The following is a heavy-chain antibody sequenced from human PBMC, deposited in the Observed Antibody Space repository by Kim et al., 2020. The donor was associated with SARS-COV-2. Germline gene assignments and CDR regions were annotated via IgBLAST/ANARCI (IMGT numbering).Heavy chain of an antibody. V-gene: IGHV1-46*01. J-gene: IGHJ6*02. Sequence: ASVKVSCKASGYTFTSYYMHWVRQAPGQGLEWMGIINPSGGSTSYAQKFQGRVTMTRDTSTSTVYMELSSLRSEDTAVYYCARDCVDTNVYSYGMDVWGQGTTVTVSS. D-gene: IGHD5-18*01. CDR2: INPSGGST. CDR1: GYTFTSYY. CDR3: ARDCVDTNVYSYGMDV.